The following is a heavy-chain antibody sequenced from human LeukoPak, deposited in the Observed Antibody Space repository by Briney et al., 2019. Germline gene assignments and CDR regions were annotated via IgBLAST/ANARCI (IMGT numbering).Heavy chain of an antibody. CDR1: GGSISSSSYS. Sequence: SETLSLTCTVSGGSISSSSYSWGWIRQPPGKGLEWIGSIYYSGSTYYNPSLKSRVTISVDTSKNQFSLKLSSVTAADTAVYYCARHVVIKSGWFDPWGQGTLVTVSS. CDR2: IYYSGST. CDR3: ARHVVIKSGWFDP. D-gene: IGHD3-22*01. V-gene: IGHV4-39*01. J-gene: IGHJ5*02.